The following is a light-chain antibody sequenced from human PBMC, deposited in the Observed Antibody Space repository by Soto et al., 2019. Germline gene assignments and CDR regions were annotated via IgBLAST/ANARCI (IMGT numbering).Light chain of an antibody. CDR3: QQYGSSPT. J-gene: IGKJ1*01. Sequence: VVLTHAPGTLSLSPGERATLSCRASQRVSSSYLAWYQQKPGQAPRLLMYDASSRATGIPDRFSGSGSGTDFTLTISRLEPEDFAVYYCQQYGSSPTFGQGTKVDIK. V-gene: IGKV3-20*01. CDR1: QRVSSSY. CDR2: DAS.